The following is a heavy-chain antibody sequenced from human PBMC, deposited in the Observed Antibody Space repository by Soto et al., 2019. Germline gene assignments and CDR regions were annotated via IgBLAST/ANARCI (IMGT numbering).Heavy chain of an antibody. CDR1: GYTFSNYD. CDR3: SKVSRKGSAIDFDY. CDR2: VNPNNGDT. D-gene: IGHD3-10*01. Sequence: QVQLVQSGAELKKPGASVKVSCKASGYTFSNYDMNWVRQATGQGPEWIGWVNPNNGDTGYAQKFQGRVTLTTDISTTTAYMELTSLRSEYTGIYYCSKVSRKGSAIDFDYWGQGTLITVSS. J-gene: IGHJ4*02. V-gene: IGHV1-8*01.